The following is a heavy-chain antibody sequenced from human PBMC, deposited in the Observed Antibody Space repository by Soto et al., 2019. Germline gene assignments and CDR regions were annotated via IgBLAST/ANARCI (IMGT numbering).Heavy chain of an antibody. CDR3: ARDIYSSGYYNYYYYYGMDV. CDR1: GFTFSSYG. Sequence: PGGSLRLSCAASGFTFSSYGMHWVRQAPGKGLEWVAVIWYDGSNKYYADSVKGRFTISRDNSKNTLYLQMNSLRAEDTAVYYCARDIYSSGYYNYYYYYGMDVWGQGTTVTVS. J-gene: IGHJ6*02. V-gene: IGHV3-33*01. D-gene: IGHD3-22*01. CDR2: IWYDGSNK.